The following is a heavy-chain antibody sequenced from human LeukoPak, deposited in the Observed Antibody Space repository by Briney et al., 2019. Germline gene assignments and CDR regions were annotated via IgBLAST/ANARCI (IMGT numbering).Heavy chain of an antibody. CDR3: AKADCSDIGCYVKDY. CDR2: ISGGGDKT. CDR1: GFIFSNSA. D-gene: IGHD2-15*01. Sequence: GGSLRLSCAASGFIFSNSAMNWVRQAPGKGLEWVAAISGGGDKTLYRDPVRGRFTISRDNSKNILDLQMSSLRAEDTAIYYCAKADCSDIGCYVKDYWGQGTLVTVSS. V-gene: IGHV3-23*01. J-gene: IGHJ4*02.